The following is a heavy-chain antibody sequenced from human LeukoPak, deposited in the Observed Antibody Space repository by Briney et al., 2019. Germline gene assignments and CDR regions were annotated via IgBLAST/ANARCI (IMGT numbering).Heavy chain of an antibody. CDR2: ISGSGGST. J-gene: IGHJ6*02. CDR1: GFTFSSYA. CDR3: AKDGWWTPGGLLDYGMDV. V-gene: IGHV3-23*01. Sequence: GGSLRLSCAASGFTFSSYAMSWVRQAPGKGLEWVSAISGSGGSTYYADSVKGRFTISRDNSKNTLYLQMNSLRAEDTAVYYCAKDGWWTPGGLLDYGMDVWGQGTTVTVSS. D-gene: IGHD2-15*01.